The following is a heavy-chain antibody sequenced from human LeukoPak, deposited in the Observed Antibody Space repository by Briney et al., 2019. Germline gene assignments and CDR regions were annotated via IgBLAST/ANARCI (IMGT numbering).Heavy chain of an antibody. V-gene: IGHV3-48*03. D-gene: IGHD3-22*01. CDR1: GFTFSSYE. J-gene: IGHJ4*02. CDR2: ISSSGSTI. Sequence: GGSLRHSCAASGFTFSSYEMNWVRQAPGKGREWVSYISSSGSTIYYADSVKGRFTISRDNAKNSLYLQMDSLRAEDTAIYYCARGASSGHYVSGDYWGQGTPVTVSA. CDR3: ARGASSGHYVSGDY.